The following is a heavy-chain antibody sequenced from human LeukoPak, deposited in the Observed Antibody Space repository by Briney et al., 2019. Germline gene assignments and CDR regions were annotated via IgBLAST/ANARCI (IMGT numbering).Heavy chain of an antibody. V-gene: IGHV3-9*01. D-gene: IGHD1-1*01. CDR1: GFTFDDYA. J-gene: IGHJ6*02. Sequence: GRSLRLSCAASGFTFDDYATHWVRQAPGKGLEWVSGISWNSGSIGYADSVKGRSTISRDNAKNSLYLQMNSLRAEDTALYYCAKSIGTTGPGRVSGHGMDVWGQGTTVTVSS. CDR3: AKSIGTTGPGRVSGHGMDV. CDR2: ISWNSGSI.